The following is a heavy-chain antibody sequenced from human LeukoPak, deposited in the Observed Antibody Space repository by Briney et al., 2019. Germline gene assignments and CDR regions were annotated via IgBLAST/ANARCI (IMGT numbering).Heavy chain of an antibody. CDR2: IGGGGDT. D-gene: IGHD6-13*01. J-gene: IGHJ6*02. CDR1: RFTFSNYD. V-gene: IGHV3-13*01. CDR3: AREISGAAGGHYYYGVDV. Sequence: GGSLRLSCAASRFTFSNYDFHWVRQVTGKGLEWVSAIGGGGDTYYSASVEGRFTISRENGKNSLFLQMNSLRDGDTAVYYCAREISGAAGGHYYYGVDVWGQGTTVIVSS.